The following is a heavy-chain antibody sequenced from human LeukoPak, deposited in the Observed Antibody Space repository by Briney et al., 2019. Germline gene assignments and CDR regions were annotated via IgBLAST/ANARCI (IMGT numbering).Heavy chain of an antibody. V-gene: IGHV3-30*18. CDR1: GFTFSSYG. Sequence: AGRSLRLSCAASGFTFSSYGMHWVRQAPGKGLEWVAVISYDGSNKYYADSVKGRFTISRDNSKNTLYLQMNSLRAEDTAVYYCAKDQHDYVWGSYRDWGQGTLVTVSS. D-gene: IGHD3-16*02. CDR3: AKDQHDYVWGSYRD. CDR2: ISYDGSNK. J-gene: IGHJ4*02.